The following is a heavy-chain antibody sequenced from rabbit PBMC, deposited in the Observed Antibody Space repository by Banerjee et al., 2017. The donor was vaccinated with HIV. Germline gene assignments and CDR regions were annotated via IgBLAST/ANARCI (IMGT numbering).Heavy chain of an antibody. V-gene: IGHV1S45*01. D-gene: IGHD1-1*01. CDR2: IATGSGST. CDR1: GFDLSNYYY. J-gene: IGHJ6*01. Sequence: QEQLEESGGGLVKPGASLTLTRTASGFDLSNYYYMCWVRQAPGKGLEWIGCIATGSGSTYYASWAKGRFTISKTSSTTVTLQMTSLTAADTATYFCARDTSSSFSSYGMDLWGPGTLVTVS. CDR3: ARDTSSSFSSYGMDL.